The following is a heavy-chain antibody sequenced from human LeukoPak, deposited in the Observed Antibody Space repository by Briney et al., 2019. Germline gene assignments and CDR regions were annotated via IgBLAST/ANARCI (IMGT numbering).Heavy chain of an antibody. CDR2: SNPHSGNT. V-gene: IGHV1-2*02. J-gene: IGHJ4*02. Sequence: GASVTVSCKASGYTFSAYYIHWVRQAPGQGLEWMGWSNPHSGNTNYAQKFQGRVTMTRDMSTSTVYMELSSLRSEDTAVYYCAREVRRYYDSSGYYYEDYWGQGTLVTVSS. CDR1: GYTFSAYY. D-gene: IGHD3-22*01. CDR3: AREVRRYYDSSGYYYEDY.